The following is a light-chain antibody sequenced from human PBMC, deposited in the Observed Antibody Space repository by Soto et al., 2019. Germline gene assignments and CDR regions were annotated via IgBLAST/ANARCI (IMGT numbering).Light chain of an antibody. J-gene: IGKJ5*01. CDR3: QQYNNWPFS. V-gene: IGKV3-15*01. CDR1: QDVTTS. Sequence: IRMTQFPATLVASPGAGARRSWRAAQDVTTSFAWYQLKRGQPARLLIYDISTRATGVPARFSGSGSGTEFTLTISGLQSEDFALYFCQQYNNWPFSFGQGTQLEIK. CDR2: DIS.